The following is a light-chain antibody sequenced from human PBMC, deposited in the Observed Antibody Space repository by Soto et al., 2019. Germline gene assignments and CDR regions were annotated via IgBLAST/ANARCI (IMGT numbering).Light chain of an antibody. CDR3: QHYNIYSEA. CDR1: QTISSW. J-gene: IGKJ1*01. CDR2: KAS. V-gene: IGKV1-5*03. Sequence: DIQMTQSPSTLSGSVGDRVTITCRASQTISSWLAWYQQKPGKAPKLLIYKASTLTSGVPSRFSGSGSGTEFTLTISSLQRDDFATYYCQHYNIYSEAFGRGTKVDLK.